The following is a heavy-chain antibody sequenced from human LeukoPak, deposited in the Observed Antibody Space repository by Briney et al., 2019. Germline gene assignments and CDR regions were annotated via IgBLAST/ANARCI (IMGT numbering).Heavy chain of an antibody. CDR3: ARFVYYYDSSEYFDL. D-gene: IGHD3-22*01. CDR1: GGSISSYY. J-gene: IGHJ2*01. Sequence: PSETLSLTCTVSGGSISSYYWSWIRQPAGKGLEWIGRIYTSGSTNYNPSLKSRVTISVDTSKNQFSLKLSSVTAADTAVYYCARFVYYYDSSEYFDLWGRGTLVTVSS. V-gene: IGHV4-4*07. CDR2: IYTSGST.